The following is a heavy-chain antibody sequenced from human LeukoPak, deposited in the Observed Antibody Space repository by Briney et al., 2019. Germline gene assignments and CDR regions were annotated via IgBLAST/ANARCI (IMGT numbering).Heavy chain of an antibody. CDR3: AKGYRGGFWSGYYFDY. D-gene: IGHD3-3*01. Sequence: GRSLRLSCAASGFTFDDYAMHWVRQAPGKGLDLVSGISWNSGSIGYADSVKGRFTISTDNAKNSLYLQMNSLRAEDTALYYCAKGYRGGFWSGYYFDYWGQGTLVTVSS. J-gene: IGHJ4*02. V-gene: IGHV3-9*01. CDR1: GFTFDDYA. CDR2: ISWNSGSI.